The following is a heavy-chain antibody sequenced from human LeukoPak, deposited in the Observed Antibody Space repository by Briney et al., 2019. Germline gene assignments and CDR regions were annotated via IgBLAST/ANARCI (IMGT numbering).Heavy chain of an antibody. J-gene: IGHJ4*02. Sequence: SETLSLTCTVSGGSISSSSYYWGWIRQPPGKGLEWIGSIYYSGSTYYNPSLKSRVTISVDTSKNQFSLKLSSVTAADTAVYYCASHGPLYPLFDYWGQGTLVTVSS. CDR2: IYYSGST. CDR3: ASHGPLYPLFDY. CDR1: GGSISSSSYY. V-gene: IGHV4-39*07. D-gene: IGHD3-16*01.